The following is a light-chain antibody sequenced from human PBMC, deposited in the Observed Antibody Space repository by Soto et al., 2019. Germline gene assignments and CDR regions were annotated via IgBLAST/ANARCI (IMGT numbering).Light chain of an antibody. V-gene: IGLV1-44*01. CDR1: SSNIGRNT. CDR3: AAWADSLNAHV. CDR2: SNN. J-gene: IGLJ1*01. Sequence: QSVLAQPPSASGTPGQSVTISCSGSSSNIGRNTVNWYQQLPGTAPKLLIYSNNQRPSGVHDRFSGSKSGTSASLAISGLQYEDEADYYCAAWADSLNAHVFGNGTKVTVL.